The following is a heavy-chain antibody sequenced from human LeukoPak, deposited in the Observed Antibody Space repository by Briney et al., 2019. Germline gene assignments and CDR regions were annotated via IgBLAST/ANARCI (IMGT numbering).Heavy chain of an antibody. J-gene: IGHJ3*02. V-gene: IGHV1-46*01. CDR1: GYTFTSYY. D-gene: IGHD3-22*01. CDR2: INPSGGST. CDR3: ARDLGPDYYDSSGYSHHDAFDI. Sequence: ASVKVSCKASGYTFTSYYMHWVRQAPGQGLEWMGIINPSGGSTSYAQKFQGRVTMTRDTSTSTVHMELSSLRSEDTAVYYCARDLGPDYYDSSGYSHHDAFDIWGQGTMVTVSP.